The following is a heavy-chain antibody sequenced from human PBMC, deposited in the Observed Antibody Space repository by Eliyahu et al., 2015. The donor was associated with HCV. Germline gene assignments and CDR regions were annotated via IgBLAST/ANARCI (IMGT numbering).Heavy chain of an antibody. CDR1: GFTFSDHY. J-gene: IGHJ4*02. CDR3: ASEIGHYDYIWGSYRPYGALDY. V-gene: IGHV3-72*01. Sequence: EVQLVXSGGGLVQPGGSLRLSCAASGFTFSDHYMDWVRQAPGKGLXWVGRTGNKANSYTTEYAASVKXRFTISRDDSKNSLYLQMNSLKTEDTAVYYCASEIGHYDYIWGSYRPYGALDYWGQGTLVTVSS. D-gene: IGHD3-16*02. CDR2: TGNKANSYTT.